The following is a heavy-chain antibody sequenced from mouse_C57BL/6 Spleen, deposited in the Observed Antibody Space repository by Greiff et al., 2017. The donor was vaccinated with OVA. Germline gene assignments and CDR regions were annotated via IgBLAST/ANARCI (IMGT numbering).Heavy chain of an antibody. D-gene: IGHD2-3*01. CDR1: GYTFTSYW. Sequence: QVQLQQPGAELVKPGASVKVSCKASGYTFTSYWMHWVKQRPGQGLEWIGRIHPSDSDTNYNQKFKGKATLTVDKSSSTAYMQLSSLTSEDSAVYYCASPAYDGYYDWFAYWGQGTLVTVSA. CDR3: ASPAYDGYYDWFAY. CDR2: IHPSDSDT. J-gene: IGHJ3*01. V-gene: IGHV1-74*01.